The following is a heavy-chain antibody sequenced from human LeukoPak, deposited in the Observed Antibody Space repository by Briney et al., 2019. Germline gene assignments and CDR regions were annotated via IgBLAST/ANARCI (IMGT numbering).Heavy chain of an antibody. Sequence: SETLSLTCAVSGYSISSGYYWSWIRQPAGKGLEWIGRIYTSGSTDYNPSLKSRVTISVDTSKNQFSLKLSSVTAADTAVYYCARSRATGYYYYYMDVWGKGTTVTVSS. CDR2: IYTSGST. J-gene: IGHJ6*03. CDR3: ARSRATGYYYYYMDV. V-gene: IGHV4-61*02. D-gene: IGHD3-10*01. CDR1: GYSISSGYY.